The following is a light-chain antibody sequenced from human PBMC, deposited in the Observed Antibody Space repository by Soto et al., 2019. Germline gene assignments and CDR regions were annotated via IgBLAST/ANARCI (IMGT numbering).Light chain of an antibody. CDR3: QKYNSAPLT. Sequence: ILITQSPSSLSASVGDRVTITCRASQGIRNDLAWYQQKPGKVPKLLIYAASTLQSGAPSRFSGSGSGTDFTLTISSLQPEDVATYYCQKYNSAPLTFGGGTKVDIK. CDR2: AAS. J-gene: IGKJ4*01. CDR1: QGIRND. V-gene: IGKV1-27*01.